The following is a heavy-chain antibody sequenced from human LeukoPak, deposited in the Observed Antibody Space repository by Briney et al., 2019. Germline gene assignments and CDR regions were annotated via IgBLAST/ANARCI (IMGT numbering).Heavy chain of an antibody. J-gene: IGHJ4*02. CDR2: ISGSGGST. D-gene: IGHD2-15*01. Sequence: PGGSLRLSCGASGLTFSTYAISGVRQAPGKGLEWVSGISGSGGSTYYADSVKGRFTISRDNSRNTLYLQMNSLRAEDTAVYYCAKESPPLQWGQGTLVTVSS. V-gene: IGHV3-23*01. CDR3: AKESPPLQ. CDR1: GLTFSTYA.